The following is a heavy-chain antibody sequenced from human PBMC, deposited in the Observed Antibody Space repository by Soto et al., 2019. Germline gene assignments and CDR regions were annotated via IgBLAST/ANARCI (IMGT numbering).Heavy chain of an antibody. CDR3: ARDDAYGSSGSTKRNDAFDI. CDR2: ISSSGSTI. J-gene: IGHJ3*02. V-gene: IGHV3-48*03. Sequence: PGGSLRLSCAASGFTFSSYEMNWVRQAPGKGLEWVSYISSSGSTIYYADSVKGRFTISRDNAKNSLYLQMNSLRAEDTAVYYCARDDAYGSSGSTKRNDAFDIWGQGTMVTVSS. D-gene: IGHD3-22*01. CDR1: GFTFSSYE.